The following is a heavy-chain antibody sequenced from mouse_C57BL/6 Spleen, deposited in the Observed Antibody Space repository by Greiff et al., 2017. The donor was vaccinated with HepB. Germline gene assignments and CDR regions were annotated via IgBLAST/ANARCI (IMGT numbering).Heavy chain of an antibody. CDR3: ASAGYYYGSSYYYAMDY. CDR2: IDPSDSYT. CDR1: GYTFTSYW. J-gene: IGHJ4*01. D-gene: IGHD1-1*01. Sequence: VQLQQPGAELVRPGTSVKLSCKASGYTFTSYWMHWVKQRPGQGLEWIGVIDPSDSYTNYNQKFKGKATLTVDTSSSTAYMQLSSLTSEDSAVYYCASAGYYYGSSYYYAMDYWGQGTSVTVSS. V-gene: IGHV1-59*01.